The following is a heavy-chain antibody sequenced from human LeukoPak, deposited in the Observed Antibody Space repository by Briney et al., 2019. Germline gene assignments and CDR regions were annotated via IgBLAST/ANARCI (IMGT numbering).Heavy chain of an antibody. CDR2: INSDGSST. D-gene: IGHD2-15*01. CDR3: ARDIIRGYLDQ. CDR1: GFAFSWYW. Sequence: GGSLRLSCAASGFAFSWYWMNWVRQAPGKGLVWVSRINSDGSSTDYADSVKGRFTISRDNAKNSLDLQMNSLRVDDTAVYYCARDIIRGYLDQWGQGTLVTVSS. V-gene: IGHV3-74*01. J-gene: IGHJ4*02.